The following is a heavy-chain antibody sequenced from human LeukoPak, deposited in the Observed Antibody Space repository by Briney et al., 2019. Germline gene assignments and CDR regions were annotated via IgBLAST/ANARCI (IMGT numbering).Heavy chain of an antibody. J-gene: IGHJ5*02. Sequence: GGSLRLSCAASGFTFSSYAMSWVRQAPGKGLEWVSAISGSGGSTYYADSVKGRFTISRDNSKNTLYLQMNSLRAEDTAVYYCAKAELQGESVTESWFDPWGQGTLVTVSS. CDR1: GFTFSSYA. CDR2: ISGSGGST. CDR3: AKAELQGESVTESWFDP. V-gene: IGHV3-23*01. D-gene: IGHD3-16*01.